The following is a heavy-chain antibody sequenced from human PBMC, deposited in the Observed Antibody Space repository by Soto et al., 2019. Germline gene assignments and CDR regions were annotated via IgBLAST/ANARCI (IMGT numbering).Heavy chain of an antibody. CDR3: ASTDRRWYFDL. Sequence: XATLSLTGTVSGGSPSSSSYYWGWIRQPPGKGLEWIGSIYYSGSTYYNPSLKSRVTISVDTSKNQLSLKLSSVTAADTAVYYCASTDRRWYFDLWGRGTLVSVSS. J-gene: IGHJ2*01. V-gene: IGHV4-39*01. CDR1: GGSPSSSSYY. CDR2: IYYSGST.